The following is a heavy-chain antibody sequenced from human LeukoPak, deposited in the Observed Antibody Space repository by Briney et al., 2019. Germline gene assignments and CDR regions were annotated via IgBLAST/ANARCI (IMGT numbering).Heavy chain of an antibody. Sequence: ASVKVSCKASGYTFTSYGISWVRQAPGQGLEWMGWISAYNGNTNYAQKLQGRVTMTTDTSTSTAYMELRSLRSDDTAVYYCARAKHDYGTNYYYYMDVWGKGTTVTVSS. J-gene: IGHJ6*03. V-gene: IGHV1-18*01. D-gene: IGHD4-17*01. CDR3: ARAKHDYGTNYYYYMDV. CDR2: ISAYNGNT. CDR1: GYTFTSYG.